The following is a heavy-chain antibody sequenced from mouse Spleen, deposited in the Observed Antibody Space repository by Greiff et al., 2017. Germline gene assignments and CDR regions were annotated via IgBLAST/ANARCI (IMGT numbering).Heavy chain of an antibody. CDR1: GFTFSSYA. J-gene: IGHJ3*01. V-gene: IGHV5-9-1*01. Sequence: EVMLVESGGGLVKPGGSLKLSCAASGFTFSSYAMSWVRQTPEKRLEWVATISSGGSYTYYPDSVKGRFTISRDNAKNTLYLQMSSLRSEDTAMYYCARMGLDGNYVGFAYWGQGTLVTVSA. CDR3: ARMGLDGNYVGFAY. D-gene: IGHD2-1*01. CDR2: ISSGGSYT.